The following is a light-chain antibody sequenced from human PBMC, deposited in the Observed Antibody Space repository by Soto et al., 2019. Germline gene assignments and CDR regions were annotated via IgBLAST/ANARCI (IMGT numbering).Light chain of an antibody. V-gene: IGKV3-15*01. Sequence: EIVMTQSPATLSVSPGECVTLSCRASQTVPSRIAWYQQKPGQAPSLLIYGASTRATGVPDRFSGSGSGTDFTLTISSLEPEDFAVYYCQQRSNWPLTFGGGTKVDI. CDR3: QQRSNWPLT. J-gene: IGKJ4*01. CDR1: QTVPSR. CDR2: GAS.